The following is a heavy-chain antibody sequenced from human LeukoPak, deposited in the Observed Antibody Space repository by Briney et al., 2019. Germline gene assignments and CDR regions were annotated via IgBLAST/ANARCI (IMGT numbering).Heavy chain of an antibody. D-gene: IGHD5-12*01. CDR2: ISGRGGST. CDR1: GFTLSSYA. J-gene: IGHJ6*02. V-gene: IGHV3-23*01. Sequence: GGSLTLSCAASGFTLSSYAMSWVRQAPGRGLEGVSTISGRGGSTYCEDSLKGRFTISRDNSKNTLYLQMNSLRAEDTAVYYCEKGRVVATTPDSTYYYYGMDVWGQGTTVSVSS. CDR3: EKGRVVATTPDSTYYYYGMDV.